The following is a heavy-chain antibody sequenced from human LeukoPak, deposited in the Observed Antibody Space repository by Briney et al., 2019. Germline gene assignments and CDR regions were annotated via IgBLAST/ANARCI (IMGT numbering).Heavy chain of an antibody. CDR1: GYTFTSYG. D-gene: IGHD7-27*01. CDR3: ARDWADAFDI. J-gene: IGHJ3*02. V-gene: IGHV1-18*01. Sequence: GASVKVSCKASGYTFTSYGISWVRQAPGQGPEWMGWMSAYSGNTNYAQKLQGRVTMTTDTSTSTAYMELRSLRSDDTAVYYCARDWADAFDIWGQGTMVTVSS. CDR2: MSAYSGNT.